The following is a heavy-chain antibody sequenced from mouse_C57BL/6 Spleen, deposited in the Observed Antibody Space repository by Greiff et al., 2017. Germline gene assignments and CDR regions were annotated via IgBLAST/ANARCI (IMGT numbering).Heavy chain of an antibody. CDR1: GYTFTSYG. D-gene: IGHD1-1*01. CDR2: IYPRSGNT. CDR3: AYCYGSRYWYFDV. Sequence: VHLVESGAELARPGASVKLSCKASGYTFTSYGISWVKQRTGQGLEWIGEIYPRSGNTYYNEKFKGKATLTADKSSSTAYMELRSLTSEDSAVYFCAYCYGSRYWYFDVWGTGTTVTVSS. J-gene: IGHJ1*03. V-gene: IGHV1-81*01.